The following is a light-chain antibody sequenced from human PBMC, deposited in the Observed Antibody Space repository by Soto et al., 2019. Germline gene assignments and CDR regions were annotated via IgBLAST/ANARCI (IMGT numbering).Light chain of an antibody. CDR3: CPFPASYTV. CDR1: SSDVGGYNY. V-gene: IGLV2-11*01. CDR2: DVS. Sequence: QSALTQPRSVSGSPGQSVTISCTGTSSDVGGYNYVSWYQQHPGKAPKLMIYDVSKRPSGVPDRFSGSKSGNTASLTISGLQAEDGADYSCCPFPASYTVFGGGTNLPAL. J-gene: IGLJ3*02.